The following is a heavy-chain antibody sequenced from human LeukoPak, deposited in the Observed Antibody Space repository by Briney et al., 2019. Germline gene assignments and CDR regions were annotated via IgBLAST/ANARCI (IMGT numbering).Heavy chain of an antibody. D-gene: IGHD3-22*01. Sequence: PGGSLRLSCAASGFTFSSYGMHWVRQAPGKGLEGVAFIRYDGSNKYYADSVKGRFTISRDNSKNTLYLQMNSLRAEDTAVYYCAKALNFYDSRPIDYWGQGTLVTVSS. V-gene: IGHV3-30*02. J-gene: IGHJ4*02. CDR1: GFTFSSYG. CDR2: IRYDGSNK. CDR3: AKALNFYDSRPIDY.